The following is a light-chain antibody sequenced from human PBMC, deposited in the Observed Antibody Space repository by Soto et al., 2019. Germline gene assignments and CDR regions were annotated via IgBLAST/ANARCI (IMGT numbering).Light chain of an antibody. Sequence: MTPSPSSLSASFGARVHVPCRASQDIRSDVGWYQQKPGKVPKVLIYAASTLQSGVPSRFSGSGSGTDFTLTISCLQSEDFATYYCQQYYSYPLTFGQGTKVDIK. V-gene: IGKV1-27*01. J-gene: IGKJ1*01. CDR2: AAS. CDR1: QDIRSD. CDR3: QQYYSYPLT.